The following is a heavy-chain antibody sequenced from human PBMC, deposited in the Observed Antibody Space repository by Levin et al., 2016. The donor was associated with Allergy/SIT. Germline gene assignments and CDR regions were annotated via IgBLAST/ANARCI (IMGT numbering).Heavy chain of an antibody. J-gene: IGHJ6*02. CDR3: ARPHVSTRGMDV. CDR2: ISTSSGTI. D-gene: IGHD2-2*01. Sequence: VRQAPGKGLEWVSYISTSSGTIYYADSVKGRFTISRDNAENSLYLQMNSLRAEDTAVYYCARPHVSTRGMDVWGQGTTVTVSS. V-gene: IGHV3-48*01.